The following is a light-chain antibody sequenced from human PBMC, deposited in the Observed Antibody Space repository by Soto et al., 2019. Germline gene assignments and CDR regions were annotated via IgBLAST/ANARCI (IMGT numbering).Light chain of an antibody. J-gene: IGKJ3*01. CDR2: GAS. CDR3: QHYGNSPFT. V-gene: IGKV3-20*01. CDR1: QSVNSRY. Sequence: ENLLTQSPGTLSSSPGERATLSCRASQSVNSRYLAWYQQKPGQAPRLFIYGASNRATGIPDRFSGSGSGTDFTLTISRLEPEDFAVYYCQHYGNSPFTFGPGTKVEIK.